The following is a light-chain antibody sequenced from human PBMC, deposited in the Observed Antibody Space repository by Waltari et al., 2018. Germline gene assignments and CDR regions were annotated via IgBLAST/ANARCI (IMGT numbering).Light chain of an antibody. Sequence: EIVLTQSPATLSLSPGETATLSCRASQSVGTYLAWYQQKPGQAPRLLIYDASNRATGIPDRFRGSGSGTDFTLTISSLEPVDFALYYCQQRSSWTPHTFGQGARLEIK. CDR2: DAS. J-gene: IGKJ2*01. V-gene: IGKV3-11*01. CDR1: QSVGTY. CDR3: QQRSSWTPHT.